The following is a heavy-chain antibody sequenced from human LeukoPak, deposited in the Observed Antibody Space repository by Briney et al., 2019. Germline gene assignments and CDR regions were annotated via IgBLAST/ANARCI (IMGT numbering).Heavy chain of an antibody. D-gene: IGHD5-12*01. V-gene: IGHV1-69*05. CDR2: IIPIFGTA. Sequence: SVKVSCKASGGTFSSYAISWVRQAPGQGLEWMGGIIPIFGTANYAQKFQGRVTITTDESTSTAYMELSSLRSEDTAVYYCARGHSGYDYGRGYYYYMDVWGKGTTVTVSS. CDR1: GGTFSSYA. J-gene: IGHJ6*03. CDR3: ARGHSGYDYGRGYYYYMDV.